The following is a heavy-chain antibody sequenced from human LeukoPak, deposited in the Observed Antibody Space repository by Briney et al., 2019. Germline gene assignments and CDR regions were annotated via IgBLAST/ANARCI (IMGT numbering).Heavy chain of an antibody. J-gene: IGHJ5*02. Sequence: SETLSLTCAVYGGSFSGYYWSWIRQPPGKGLEWIGYIYYSGSTNYNPSLKSRVTISVDTSKNQFSLKLSSVTAADTAVYYCARVIRYCSSTSCYGLSWFDPWGQGTLVTVSS. D-gene: IGHD2-2*01. CDR3: ARVIRYCSSTSCYGLSWFDP. CDR2: IYYSGST. V-gene: IGHV4-59*01. CDR1: GGSFSGYY.